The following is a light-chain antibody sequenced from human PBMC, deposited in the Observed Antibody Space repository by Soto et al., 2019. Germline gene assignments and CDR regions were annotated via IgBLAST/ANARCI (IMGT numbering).Light chain of an antibody. V-gene: IGKV2-28*01. Sequence: VVLTQSPPSLAVTPGEPASISCRSTRSLLTATGHHYLDWYLQKPGQSPQLLIYLGSYRASGVPDRFSGSGSGTDFSLKISRVEAEDVGVYYCMQTFQTVGFGGGTRWIS. CDR1: RSLLTATGHHY. CDR2: LGS. J-gene: IGKJ4*01. CDR3: MQTFQTVG.